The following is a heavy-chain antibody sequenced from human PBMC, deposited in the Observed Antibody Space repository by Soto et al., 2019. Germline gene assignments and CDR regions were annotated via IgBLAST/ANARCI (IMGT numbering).Heavy chain of an antibody. J-gene: IGHJ4*02. CDR2: IIPIFGTA. CDR1: GGTFSSYA. CDR3: AREGTQRDYDSSGYPVDY. D-gene: IGHD3-22*01. Sequence: SVKVSCKASGGTFSSYAISWVRQAPGQGLEWMGGIIPIFGTANYAQKFQGRVTITADESTSTAYMELSSLRSEDTAVYYCAREGTQRDYDSSGYPVDYWGQGTLVTVSS. V-gene: IGHV1-69*13.